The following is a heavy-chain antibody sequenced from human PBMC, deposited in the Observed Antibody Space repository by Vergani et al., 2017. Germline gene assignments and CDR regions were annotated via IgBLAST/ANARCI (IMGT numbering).Heavy chain of an antibody. CDR3: ATYHCTNGVCSSPYYYYGMDV. CDR1: GFTVSSNY. CDR2: IYSGGST. V-gene: IGHV3-66*02. Sequence: EVQLVESGGGLVQPGGSLRLSCAASGFTVSSNYMSWVRQAPGKGLEWVSVIYSGGSTYYADSVKGRFTISRDNSKNTLYLQMNSLRAEDTAVYYCATYHCTNGVCSSPYYYYGMDVWGQGTTVTVSS. D-gene: IGHD2-8*01. J-gene: IGHJ6*02.